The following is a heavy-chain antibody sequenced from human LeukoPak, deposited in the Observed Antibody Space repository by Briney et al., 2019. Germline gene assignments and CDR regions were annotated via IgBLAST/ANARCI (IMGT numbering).Heavy chain of an antibody. CDR2: ISGSGDTT. V-gene: IGHV3-23*01. J-gene: IGHJ4*02. CDR1: GFTFSRYA. Sequence: GGSLRLSCAASGFTFSRYAMSWVRQAPGKGLEWVSTISGSGDTTYFADSVKGRFTISRDNSKNTLYLQMNSLRTEDTTMYYCARGTGTRVAPYYFDHWGQGTLVTVSS. CDR3: ARGTGTRVAPYYFDH. D-gene: IGHD1-1*01.